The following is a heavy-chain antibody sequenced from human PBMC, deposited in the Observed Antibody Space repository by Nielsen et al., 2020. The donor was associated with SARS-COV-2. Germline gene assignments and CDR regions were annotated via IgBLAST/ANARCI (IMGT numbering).Heavy chain of an antibody. J-gene: IGHJ5*02. V-gene: IGHV3-49*03. CDR1: GFTFGDYA. Sequence: GGSLRLSCTASGFTFGDYAMSWFRQAPGKGLEWVGFIRSKAYGGTTEYAASVKGRFTISRDDSKSIAYLQMNSLKTEDTAVYYYTREVVGIVVVPAAPRFVGFDPWGQGTLVTVSS. D-gene: IGHD2-2*01. CDR3: TREVVGIVVVPAAPRFVGFDP. CDR2: IRSKAYGGTT.